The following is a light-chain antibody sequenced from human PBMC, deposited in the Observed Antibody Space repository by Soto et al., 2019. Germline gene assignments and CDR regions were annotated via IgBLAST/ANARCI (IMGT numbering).Light chain of an antibody. CDR3: TSYTSSTTLV. CDR1: SSDVGGYNY. CDR2: EVD. V-gene: IGLV2-14*01. J-gene: IGLJ2*01. Sequence: QSALTQPASVSGSPGQSITISCTGSSSDVGGYNYVSWYQQHPGKAPKLMIYEVDCRPSGVSNRSSGSKSGNTASLTISGLQAEDEADYYCTSYTSSTTLVFGGGTKVTVL.